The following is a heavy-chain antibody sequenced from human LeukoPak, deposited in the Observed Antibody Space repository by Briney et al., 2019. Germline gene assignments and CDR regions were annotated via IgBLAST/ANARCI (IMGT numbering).Heavy chain of an antibody. CDR1: GFTFSSYG. Sequence: PGGSLRLSCAASGFTFSSYGMHWVRQAPGKGLEWVAFIRYDGSNKYYADSVKGRFTISRDNSKDTLYLQMNSLRAEDTAVYYCAKSPSHWYYYYYMDVWGKGTTVTVSS. CDR3: AKSPSHWYYYYYMDV. CDR2: IRYDGSNK. V-gene: IGHV3-30*02. J-gene: IGHJ6*03.